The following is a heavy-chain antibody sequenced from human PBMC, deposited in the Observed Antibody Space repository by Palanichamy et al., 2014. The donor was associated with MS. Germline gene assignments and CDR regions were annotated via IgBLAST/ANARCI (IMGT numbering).Heavy chain of an antibody. J-gene: IGHJ3*02. Sequence: QITLKESGPTLVKPTQTLTLTCTFSGISLNSDEVAVGWIRQPPGKALEWLTLRYWNDVKHYNPSLKNRLTITKDTTKNQVVLTVTNVDPVDTATYYCVNRLYPGKSGAFDIWGLGTRVTVSS. CDR2: RYWNDVK. V-gene: IGHV2-5*01. CDR3: VNRLYPGKSGAFDI. D-gene: IGHD4-23*01. CDR1: GISLNSDEVA.